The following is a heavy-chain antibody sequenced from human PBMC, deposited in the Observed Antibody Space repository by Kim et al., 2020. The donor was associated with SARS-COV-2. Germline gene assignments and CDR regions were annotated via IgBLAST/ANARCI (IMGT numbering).Heavy chain of an antibody. V-gene: IGHV4-34*01. J-gene: IGHJ6*02. Sequence: SETLSLTCAVYGGSFSGYYWSWIRQPPGKGLEWIGEINHSGSTNYNPSLKSRVTISVDTSKNQFSLKLSSVTAADTAVYYCARGILLWFRDPVGYGMDVWGQGTTVTVSS. CDR3: ARGILLWFRDPVGYGMDV. CDR1: GGSFSGYY. CDR2: INHSGST. D-gene: IGHD3-10*01.